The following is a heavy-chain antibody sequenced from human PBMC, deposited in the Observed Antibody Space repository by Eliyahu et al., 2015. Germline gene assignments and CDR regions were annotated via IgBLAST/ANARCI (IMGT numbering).Heavy chain of an antibody. D-gene: IGHD3-10*01. J-gene: IGHJ4*02. V-gene: IGHV3-23*01. CDR1: GXXXSSYA. CDR2: ISDSGDKT. Sequence: EVQLLESGGGLVQPGESLXLSCAGSGXXXSSYAXAWVRQAPGKGLEWVSSISDSGDKTYYADSVKGRFSISRDDSKNTLYLHMNSLRAEDTAVYYCAKGFGESLYSMGYWGQGTLVTVSS. CDR3: AKGFGESLYSMGY.